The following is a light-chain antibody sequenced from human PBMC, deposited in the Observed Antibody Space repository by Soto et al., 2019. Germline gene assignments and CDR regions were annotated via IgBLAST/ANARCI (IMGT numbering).Light chain of an antibody. CDR2: EDN. J-gene: IGLJ2*01. Sequence: NFMLTQPNSVSESPGKTVTISCTRSSGSIASNYVQWYQQRPDSAPTTVIYEDNQRPSGVPDRFSGSIDSSSNSASLTISGLKTEDEADYYCQSYDSSNLHVVFGGGTKLTVL. CDR1: SGSIASNY. CDR3: QSYDSSNLHVV. V-gene: IGLV6-57*04.